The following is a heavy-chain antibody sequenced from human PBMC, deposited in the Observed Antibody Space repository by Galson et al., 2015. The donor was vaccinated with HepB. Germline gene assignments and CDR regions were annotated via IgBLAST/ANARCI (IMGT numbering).Heavy chain of an antibody. CDR1: GFTFSSYT. CDR2: ISSSSSTI. J-gene: IGHJ5*02. V-gene: IGHV3-48*01. CDR3: ARAGRSSSWYANWFDP. Sequence: SLRLSCAASGFTFSSYTMNWVRQAPGKGLEWLSYISSSSSTIYYADSVKGRFTIFRDNAKNSLYLQMNSLRAEDTAVYYCARAGRSSSWYANWFDPWGQGTPVTVSS. D-gene: IGHD6-13*01.